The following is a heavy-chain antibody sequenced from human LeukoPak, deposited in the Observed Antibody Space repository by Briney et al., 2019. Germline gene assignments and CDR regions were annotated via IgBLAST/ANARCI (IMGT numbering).Heavy chain of an antibody. Sequence: GGSLRLSCAASGFTVSSNYMSWVRQAPGKGLEWVSVIYSGGSTYYADSVKGRFTISRDNSKNTLYLQMDSLRAEDTAVYYCASNDYSNSPECFQHWGQGTLVTVSS. CDR3: ASNDYSNSPECFQH. CDR2: IYSGGST. CDR1: GFTVSSNY. V-gene: IGHV3-53*01. D-gene: IGHD4-11*01. J-gene: IGHJ1*01.